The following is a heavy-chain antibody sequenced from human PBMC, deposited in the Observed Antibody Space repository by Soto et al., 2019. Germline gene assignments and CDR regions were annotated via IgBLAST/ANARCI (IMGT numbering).Heavy chain of an antibody. D-gene: IGHD1-7*01. CDR3: ARRARTATTNWGAFDI. CDR2: ISYSADKT. CDR1: GFTFSDYG. V-gene: IGHV3-23*01. Sequence: PGGSLRLSCAASGFTFSDYGMHWVRQAPGKGLEWVSTISYSADKTFYADSVKGRFTISRDNSRDTLFLQMNSLRADDAAVYYCARRARTATTNWGAFDIWGQGTRVTVSS. J-gene: IGHJ3*02.